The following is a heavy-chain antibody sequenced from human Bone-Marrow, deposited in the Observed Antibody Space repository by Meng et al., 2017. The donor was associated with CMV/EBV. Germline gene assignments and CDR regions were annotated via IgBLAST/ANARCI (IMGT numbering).Heavy chain of an antibody. J-gene: IGHJ4*02. CDR1: GGSISSSSYY. Sequence: SEPLSLTCTVSGGSISSSSYYWGWIRQPPGKGLEWIGSIYYSGSTYYNPSLKSRVTISVDTSKNQFSLKLSSVTAADTAAYYCARHPSGSFDFDYWGQGTLVTVSS. CDR2: IYYSGST. D-gene: IGHD1-26*01. CDR3: ARHPSGSFDFDY. V-gene: IGHV4-39*01.